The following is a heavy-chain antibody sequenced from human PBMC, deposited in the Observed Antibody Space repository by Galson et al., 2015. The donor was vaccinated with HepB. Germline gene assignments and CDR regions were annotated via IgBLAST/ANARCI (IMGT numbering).Heavy chain of an antibody. CDR3: AKPEGGYGGNPDY. J-gene: IGHJ4*02. CDR1: GFTFSSYG. D-gene: IGHD4-23*01. CDR2: ISYDGSNK. Sequence: SLRLSCAASGFTFSSYGMHWVRQAPGKGLEWVAVISYDGSNKYYADSVKGRFTISRDNSKNTLYLQMNSLRAEDTAVYYCAKPEGGYGGNPDYWGQGTLVTVSS. V-gene: IGHV3-30*18.